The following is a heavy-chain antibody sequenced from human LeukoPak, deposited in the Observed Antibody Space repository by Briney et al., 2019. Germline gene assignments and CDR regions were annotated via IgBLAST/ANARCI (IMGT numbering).Heavy chain of an antibody. J-gene: IGHJ4*02. D-gene: IGHD1-26*01. CDR1: GGSISNYY. V-gene: IGHV4-59*01. Sequence: PSETLSLTCTVPGGSISNYYWSWIRQPPGKGLECVGYVYYSGSPDYNPSLKSRVTISIDTSKNQFSLKLTSVTAADTAVYYCARDQYSGRFDYWGQGTLVTVSS. CDR2: VYYSGSP. CDR3: ARDQYSGRFDY.